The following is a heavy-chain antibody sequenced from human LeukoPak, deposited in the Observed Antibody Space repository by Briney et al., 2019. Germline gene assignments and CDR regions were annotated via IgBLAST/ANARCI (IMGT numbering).Heavy chain of an antibody. CDR3: ARVAANWFDP. D-gene: IGHD6-13*01. CDR2: IYYSGST. J-gene: IGHJ5*02. V-gene: IGHV4-31*03. Sequence: PSETLSLTCTVSGGSISIGGYYWSWIRQHPGKGLEWIGYIYYSGSTYYNPSLKSRVTISVDTSKNQFSLKLSSVTAADTAVYYCARVAANWFDPWGQGTLVTVSS. CDR1: GGSISIGGYY.